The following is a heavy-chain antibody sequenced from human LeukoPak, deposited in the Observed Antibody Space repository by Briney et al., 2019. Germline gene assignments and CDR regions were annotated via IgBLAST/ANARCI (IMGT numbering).Heavy chain of an antibody. CDR3: ARTIAAAGLAEVDY. D-gene: IGHD6-13*01. CDR2: IYSDNT. V-gene: IGHV3-53*01. J-gene: IGHJ4*02. Sequence: GGSLRLSCTVSGFTVSSNSMSWVRQAPGKGLEWVSFIYSDNTHYSDSVKGRFTISRDNAKNSLYLQMNSLRAEDTAVYYCARTIAAAGLAEVDYWGQGTLVTVSS. CDR1: GFTVSSNS.